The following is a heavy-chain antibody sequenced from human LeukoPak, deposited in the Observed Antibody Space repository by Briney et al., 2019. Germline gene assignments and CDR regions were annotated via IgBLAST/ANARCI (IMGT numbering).Heavy chain of an antibody. CDR3: ARDGPRDTTTYYYFDY. Sequence: GGSLRLSCAASGFTFSSYAMHWVRQAPGKGLEWVALISYDGKYKYSADSVKGRFTISRDNSKNTFYLQMNSLRAEDTAVYYCARDGPRDTTTYYYFDYWGQGTLVTVSS. D-gene: IGHD2/OR15-2a*01. V-gene: IGHV3-30*04. CDR1: GFTFSSYA. J-gene: IGHJ4*02. CDR2: ISYDGKYK.